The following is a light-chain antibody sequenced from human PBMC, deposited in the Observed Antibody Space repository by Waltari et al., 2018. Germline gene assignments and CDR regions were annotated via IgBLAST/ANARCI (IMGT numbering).Light chain of an antibody. V-gene: IGLV2-23*02. CDR3: CSYVGLGTYV. CDR1: SSDVVYYNL. Sequence: QSALAQPSSASGSPGQSITITCTGTSSDVVYYNLASWYQQRPGNAPRLLIYEVTKRAPGTSDRFSASKSGNTASLSISGLQAQEDEADYYCCSYVGLGTYVFGTGTKVTV. CDR2: EVT. J-gene: IGLJ1*01.